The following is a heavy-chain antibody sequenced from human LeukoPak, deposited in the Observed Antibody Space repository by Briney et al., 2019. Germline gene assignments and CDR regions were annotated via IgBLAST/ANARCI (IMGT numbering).Heavy chain of an antibody. J-gene: IGHJ4*02. D-gene: IGHD6-13*01. CDR2: IYYSGST. CDR3: ARGVAAAGIDY. Sequence: SETLSLTCTVSGGSISSYYWSWIRHPPGKGLEWIGYIYYSGSTNYNPSLKSRVTISVDTSKNQFSLKLSSVTAADTAVYYCARGVAAAGIDYWGQGTLVTVSS. CDR1: GGSISSYY. V-gene: IGHV4-59*01.